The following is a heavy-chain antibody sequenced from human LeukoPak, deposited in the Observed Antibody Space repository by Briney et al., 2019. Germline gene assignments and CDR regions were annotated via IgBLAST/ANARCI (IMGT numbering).Heavy chain of an antibody. CDR3: ARSSYYDLWSGPYGMDV. Sequence: GGSLRLSCAGSGFTFSSYAMSWVRQAPGKGLEWVSTISGSGGSTYYADSVKGRFTISRDNAKNSLYLQMNSLRAEDTAVYYCARSSYYDLWSGPYGMDVWGQGTTDTVSS. V-gene: IGHV3-23*01. J-gene: IGHJ6*02. CDR2: ISGSGGST. CDR1: GFTFSSYA. D-gene: IGHD3-3*01.